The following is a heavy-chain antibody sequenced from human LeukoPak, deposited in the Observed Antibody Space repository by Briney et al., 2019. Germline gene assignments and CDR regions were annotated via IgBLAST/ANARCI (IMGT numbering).Heavy chain of an antibody. V-gene: IGHV1-69*05. Sequence: ASVKVSCKASGYTFTSYDINWVRQAPGQGLEWMGGIIPIFGTANYAQKFQGRVTITTDKSTSTAYMELSSLRSEDTAVYYCARETPGGNPLGHWGQGTLVTVSS. CDR1: GYTFTSYD. D-gene: IGHD4-23*01. CDR3: ARETPGGNPLGH. J-gene: IGHJ1*01. CDR2: IIPIFGTA.